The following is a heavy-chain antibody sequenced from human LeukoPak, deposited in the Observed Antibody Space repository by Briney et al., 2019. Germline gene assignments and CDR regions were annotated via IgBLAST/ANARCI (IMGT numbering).Heavy chain of an antibody. J-gene: IGHJ4*02. V-gene: IGHV3-7*01. CDR2: INLDGSEK. CDR1: GFTYSDYW. CDR3: ANFNRDY. Sequence: GGSLRLSCAASGFTYSDYWITWVRQAPGKGLEWVAKINLDGSEKYYLDSVKGRFIISRDNAKNSLFLQMNSLRAEDTAVYYCANFNRDYWGQGTLVTVSS.